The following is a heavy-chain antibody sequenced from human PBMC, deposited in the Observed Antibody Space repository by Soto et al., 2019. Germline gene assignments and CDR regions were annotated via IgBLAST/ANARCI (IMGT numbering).Heavy chain of an antibody. D-gene: IGHD6-13*01. J-gene: IGHJ1*01. CDR1: GFTFSSYA. V-gene: IGHV3-23*01. CDR2: ISGSGGST. CDR3: AKDNRFGGQQLVRAEYFQH. Sequence: GGSLRLSCAASGFTFSSYAMSWVRQAPGKGLEWVSAISGSGGSTYYADSVKGRFTISRDNSKNTLYLQMNSLRAEDSAVYYRAKDNRFGGQQLVRAEYFQHWGQGTLVTGSS.